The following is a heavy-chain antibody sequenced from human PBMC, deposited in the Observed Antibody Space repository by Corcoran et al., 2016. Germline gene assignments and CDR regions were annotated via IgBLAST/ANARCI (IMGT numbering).Heavy chain of an antibody. CDR1: GGSVSSSDSY. D-gene: IGHD3-10*01. CDR3: ARRGGSGRSFDY. V-gene: IGHV4-61*08. J-gene: IGHJ4*02. CDR2: IYYNGNT. Sequence: QVQLQESGPGLVKPSETLSLTCTVSGGSVSSSDSYWTWIRQPPGKGLEWIGNIYYNGNTNYNPSLKSRVTISIDTSKNQFSLNLTSVTAADTAVYYCARRGGSGRSFDYWGQGTLVTVSS.